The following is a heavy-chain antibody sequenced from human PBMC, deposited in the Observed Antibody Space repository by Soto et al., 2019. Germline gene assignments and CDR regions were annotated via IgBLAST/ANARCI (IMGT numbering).Heavy chain of an antibody. D-gene: IGHD3-3*01. CDR2: INAGNGNT. Sequence: ASVKVSCKASGYTFTSYAMHWVRQAPGQRLEWMGWINAGNGNTKYSQKLQGRVTITRDTSASTAYIELSSLRSEDTAVYYCARDLRDYDFWSGLSPYYYYGMDVWGQGTTVTVSS. CDR3: ARDLRDYDFWSGLSPYYYYGMDV. J-gene: IGHJ6*02. CDR1: GYTFTSYA. V-gene: IGHV1-3*01.